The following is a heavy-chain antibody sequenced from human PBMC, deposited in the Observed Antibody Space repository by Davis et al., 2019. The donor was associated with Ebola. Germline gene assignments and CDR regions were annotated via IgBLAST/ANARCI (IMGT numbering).Heavy chain of an antibody. CDR3: ARGSVGTAFRAFDI. CDR2: IRNKGNSYTT. D-gene: IGHD5-18*01. Sequence: PGGSLRLSCAASGFTFSDHYMDWVRQAPGQGLEWVARIRNKGNSYTTEYAASVKGRFTISRDDSENSHYLQMNSLKTEDTAVYYCARGSVGTAFRAFDIWGQGTVVIVSS. CDR1: GFTFSDHY. J-gene: IGHJ3*02. V-gene: IGHV3-72*01.